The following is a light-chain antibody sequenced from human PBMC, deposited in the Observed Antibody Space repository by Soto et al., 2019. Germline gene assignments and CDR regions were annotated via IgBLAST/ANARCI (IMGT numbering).Light chain of an antibody. CDR1: SYNSGAGYD. V-gene: IGLV1-40*01. J-gene: IGLJ1*01. CDR3: QSYDSTLSARYV. CDR2: GNN. Sequence: QSVLTQPPSVSGAPGQRVTISCTGSSYNSGAGYDVHWYQQRPGTAPKLLIFGNNNRPSGVPDRFSGSKSGTSASLAITGLQAEDEGDYYCQSYDSTLSARYVYGTGTKLTVL.